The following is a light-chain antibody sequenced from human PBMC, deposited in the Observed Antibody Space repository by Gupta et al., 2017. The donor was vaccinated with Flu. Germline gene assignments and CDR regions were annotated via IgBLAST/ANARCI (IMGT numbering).Light chain of an antibody. CDR2: RNN. J-gene: IGLJ3*02. CDR1: SSNIGSNY. V-gene: IGLV1-47*01. Sequence: QSVLTLPPSASGTPGQSVTLSCSGRSSNIGSNYVYWYQQLPGTAPKLLIYRNNQRPSGVPDRFSGSKSGTSTSLAISGLRSEDEADYYCAAWDDSQSGWVFGGGTKLTVL. CDR3: AAWDDSQSGWV.